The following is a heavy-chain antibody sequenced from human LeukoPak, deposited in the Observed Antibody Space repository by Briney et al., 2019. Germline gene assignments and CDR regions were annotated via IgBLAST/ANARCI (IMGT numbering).Heavy chain of an antibody. V-gene: IGHV3-33*01. CDR2: IWYDGSNK. J-gene: IGHJ4*02. Sequence: GGSLRLSCAASGFTFSSYGMHWVRQAPGKGLEWVAVIWYDGSNKYYADSVKGRLTISRDNSKNTLYLQMNSLRAEDTAVYYCARVVKVGDWPAIDYWGRGTLVTVSS. D-gene: IGHD2/OR15-2a*01. CDR1: GFTFSSYG. CDR3: ARVVKVGDWPAIDY.